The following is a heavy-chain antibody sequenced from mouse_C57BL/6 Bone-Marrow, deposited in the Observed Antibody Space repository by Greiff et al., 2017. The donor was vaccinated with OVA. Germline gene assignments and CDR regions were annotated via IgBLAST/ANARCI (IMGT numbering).Heavy chain of an antibody. D-gene: IGHD1-1*01. Sequence: VQLQQSGPELVKPGASVKISCKASGYTFTDYYMNWVKQSHGKSLEWIGDINPNNGGTSYNQKFKGKATLTVDKSSSTAYMELRSLTSEDSAVYYCARRLTTVVAETFDYWGQGTTLTVSS. CDR2: INPNNGGT. CDR1: GYTFTDYY. V-gene: IGHV1-26*01. J-gene: IGHJ2*01. CDR3: ARRLTTVVAETFDY.